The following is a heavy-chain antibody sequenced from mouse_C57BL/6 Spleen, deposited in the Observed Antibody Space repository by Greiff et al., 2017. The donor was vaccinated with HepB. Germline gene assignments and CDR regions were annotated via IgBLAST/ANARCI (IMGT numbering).Heavy chain of an antibody. D-gene: IGHD2-2*01. CDR2: ITHSGET. CDR1: GFPITSGYY. CDR3: AGDSRGYDVWFAY. J-gene: IGHJ3*01. V-gene: IGHV12-3*01. Sequence: ESGPGLVKPSQSLFLTCSITGFPITSGYYWIWIRQSPGKPLEWMGYITHSGETFYNPSLQSPISITRETSKNQFFLQLNSVTTEDTAMYYCAGDSRGYDVWFAYWGQGTLVTVSA.